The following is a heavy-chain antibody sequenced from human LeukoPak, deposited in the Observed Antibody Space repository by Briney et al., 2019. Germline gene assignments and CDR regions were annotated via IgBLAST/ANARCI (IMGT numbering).Heavy chain of an antibody. J-gene: IGHJ2*01. V-gene: IGHV1-2*02. CDR3: ASRGLLWFGEPRVKASGADWYFDL. CDR2: INPNSGGT. CDR1: GYTFTGYY. Sequence: GASVKVSCKASGYTFTGYYMHWVRQAPGQGLEWMGWINPNSGGTNYAQKFQGRVTMTRDTSISTAYMELSRLRSDDTAVYYCASRGLLWFGEPRVKASGADWYFDLWGRGTLVTVSS. D-gene: IGHD3-10*01.